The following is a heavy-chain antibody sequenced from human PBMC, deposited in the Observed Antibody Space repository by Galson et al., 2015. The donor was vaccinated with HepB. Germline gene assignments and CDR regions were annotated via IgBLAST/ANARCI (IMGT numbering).Heavy chain of an antibody. D-gene: IGHD6-19*01. CDR2: ISYDGSNK. CDR3: AREGSSGYWYFDL. J-gene: IGHJ2*01. CDR1: GFTFSSYA. Sequence: SLRLSCAASGFTFSSYAVHWVRQAPGKGLEWVAVISYDGSNKYYADSVKGRFTISRDNSKNTLYLQMNSLRAEDTAVYYCAREGSSGYWYFDLWGRGTLVTVSS. V-gene: IGHV3-30*04.